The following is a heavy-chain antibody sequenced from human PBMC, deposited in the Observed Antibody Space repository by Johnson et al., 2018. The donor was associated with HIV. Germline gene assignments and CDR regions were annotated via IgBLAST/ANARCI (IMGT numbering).Heavy chain of an antibody. Sequence: QVQLVESGGGLVQPGGSLRLSCAASGFTFSTYDMHWVRQAQGKGLEWVAIISYDGSNKYYADSVKGRFTISRDNSKNTLYLQMNSLRPEDTAVYYCAREATVTLLHQCAFDIWGQGTMVTVSA. J-gene: IGHJ3*02. D-gene: IGHD4-17*01. CDR1: GFTFSTYD. CDR3: AREATVTLLHQCAFDI. V-gene: IGHV3-30*03. CDR2: ISYDGSNK.